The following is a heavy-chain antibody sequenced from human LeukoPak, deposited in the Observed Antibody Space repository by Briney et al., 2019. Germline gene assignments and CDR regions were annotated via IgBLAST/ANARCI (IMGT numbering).Heavy chain of an antibody. Sequence: PSETLSLTCTVSGGSISSYYWSWIRQPPGKGLEWIGYIYYSGSTNYNPSLKSRVTISVDTSKNQFSLKLSSVAAADSAVYYCARGCSAGTPHNWFDPWGQGTLVTVSS. CDR3: ARGCSAGTPHNWFDP. V-gene: IGHV4-59*01. CDR2: IYYSGST. J-gene: IGHJ5*02. D-gene: IGHD6-13*01. CDR1: GGSISSYY.